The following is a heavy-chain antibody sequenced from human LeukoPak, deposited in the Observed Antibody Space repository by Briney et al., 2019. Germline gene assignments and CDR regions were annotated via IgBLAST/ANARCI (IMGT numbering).Heavy chain of an antibody. CDR1: GYTFTSYY. CDR2: INPSGGST. CDR3: ARDPYSSSSRLRLPGDY. D-gene: IGHD6-6*01. V-gene: IGHV1-46*01. J-gene: IGHJ4*02. Sequence: ASVKVSCKASGYTFTSYYMHWVRQAPGQGLEWMGIINPSGGSTSYAQKFQGRVTMTRDTSTSTVYMELSSLRSEDTAVYYCARDPYSSSSRLRLPGDYWSQGTLVTVSS.